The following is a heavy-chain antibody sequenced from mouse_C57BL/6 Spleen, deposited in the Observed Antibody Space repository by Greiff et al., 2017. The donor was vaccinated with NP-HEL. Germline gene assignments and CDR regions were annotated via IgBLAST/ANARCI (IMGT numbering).Heavy chain of an antibody. Sequence: VQLQESGAELARPGASVKLSCKASGYTFTSYGISWVKQRPGQGLEWIGEIYPRSGNTYYNEKFKGKATLTADKSSSTAYMELRSLTSEDSAVYFCARWGKTGFFDYWGQGTTLTVSS. J-gene: IGHJ2*01. D-gene: IGHD1-2*01. CDR2: IYPRSGNT. CDR1: GYTFTSYG. CDR3: ARWGKTGFFDY. V-gene: IGHV1-81*01.